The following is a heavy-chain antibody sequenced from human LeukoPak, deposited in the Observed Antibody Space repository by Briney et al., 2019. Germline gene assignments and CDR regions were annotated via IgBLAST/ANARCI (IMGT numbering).Heavy chain of an antibody. CDR3: ARDRRTILDY. D-gene: IGHD1-7*01. CDR2: ISSSGSTI. J-gene: IGHJ4*02. V-gene: IGHV3-11*01. Sequence: KPGGSLRLSSAASGFTFSDYYMSWMRPGPGKGLEWVSYISSSGSTIYYAESVKGRFTISRDNAKNSLYLQMNSLRAEDTAVYYCARDRRTILDYWGQGTLVTVSS. CDR1: GFTFSDYY.